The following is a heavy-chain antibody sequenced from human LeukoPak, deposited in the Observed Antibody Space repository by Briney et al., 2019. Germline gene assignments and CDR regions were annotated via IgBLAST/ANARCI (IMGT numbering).Heavy chain of an antibody. V-gene: IGHV3-30*02. J-gene: IGHJ6*03. CDR1: GFTFSSYG. CDR3: PKSGVTFGELLSYYMDV. Sequence: GGSLRLSCAASGFTFSSYGVHWVRQAPGKGLEWVAFIRYDGSNKYYADSVKGRFTISRDNSKNTLYLQMNSLRAEDTALYYCPKSGVTFGELLSYYMDVWGKGTTVTVSS. CDR2: IRYDGSNK. D-gene: IGHD3-10*01.